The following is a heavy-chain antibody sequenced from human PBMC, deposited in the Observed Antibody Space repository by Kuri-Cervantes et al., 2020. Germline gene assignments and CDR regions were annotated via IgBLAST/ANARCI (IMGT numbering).Heavy chain of an antibody. J-gene: IGHJ6*02. V-gene: IGHV3-30-3*01. CDR1: GFTFSSYA. CDR3: ARAMTMVRGLIYYGMDV. D-gene: IGHD3-10*01. CDR2: ISYDGSNK. Sequence: GGSLRLSCAASGFTFSSYAMHWVRQAPGKGLEWVAVISYDGSNKYYADSVKGRFTISRDNAKNSLYLQMNSLRAEDTAVYYCARAMTMVRGLIYYGMDVWGQGTTVTVSS.